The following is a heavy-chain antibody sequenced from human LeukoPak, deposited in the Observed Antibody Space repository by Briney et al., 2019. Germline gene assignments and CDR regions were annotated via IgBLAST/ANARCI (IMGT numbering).Heavy chain of an antibody. CDR3: ARGYYFLYYYGMDV. CDR2: INHSGST. J-gene: IGHJ6*02. CDR1: GGSFSGYY. Sequence: SETLSLTCAVYGGSFSGYYWSWIRQPPGKGLEWIGEINHSGSTNYNPSLKSRVTISVDTSKNQSSLKLSSVTAADTAVYYCARGYYFLYYYGMDVWGQGTTVTVSS. D-gene: IGHD3-10*01. V-gene: IGHV4-34*01.